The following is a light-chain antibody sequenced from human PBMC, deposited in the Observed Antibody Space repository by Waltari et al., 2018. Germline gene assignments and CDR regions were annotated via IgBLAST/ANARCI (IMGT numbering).Light chain of an antibody. V-gene: IGLV2-14*03. CDR1: SSVVGDHTY. CDR3: STYTTGVV. CDR2: NVT. Sequence: QSALTQPASVTGSPGQSLTISYTGSSSVVGDHTYVTWYQHHPGKVPKLLVFNVTHRPSGVSDRFSDSKSGNTASLTISGLQAEDEGDYYCSTYTTGVVFGGGTKLTVL. J-gene: IGLJ2*01.